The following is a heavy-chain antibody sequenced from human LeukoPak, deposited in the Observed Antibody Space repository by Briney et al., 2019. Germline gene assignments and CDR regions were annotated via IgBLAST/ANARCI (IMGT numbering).Heavy chain of an antibody. Sequence: PGGSLRLSCAASGFTFSNYWMSWVRQAPGKGLEWVANIKQDGSEKNYVDSVKGRFTVSRDNAKNSLYLQMNSLRAEDTAVYYCARGGVNWKGPESEDVYYYYMDVWGKGTTVTVSS. CDR1: GFTFSNYW. J-gene: IGHJ6*03. D-gene: IGHD1-1*01. V-gene: IGHV3-7*01. CDR2: IKQDGSEK. CDR3: ARGGVNWKGPESEDVYYYYMDV.